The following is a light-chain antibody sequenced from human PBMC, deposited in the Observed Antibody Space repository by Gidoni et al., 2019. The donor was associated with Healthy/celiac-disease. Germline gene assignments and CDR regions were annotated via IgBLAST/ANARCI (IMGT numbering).Light chain of an antibody. CDR3: SSYTSSSTLV. CDR1: SSDVGGYNY. Sequence: QSALTQPASVSGSPGQSITISCTGTSSDVGGYNYVPRYQQHPGKAPKLMIYEVSNRPSGVSNRFSGSKSGNTASLTISGLQAEDEADYYCSSYTSSSTLVFGGGTKLTVL. V-gene: IGLV2-14*01. J-gene: IGLJ2*01. CDR2: EVS.